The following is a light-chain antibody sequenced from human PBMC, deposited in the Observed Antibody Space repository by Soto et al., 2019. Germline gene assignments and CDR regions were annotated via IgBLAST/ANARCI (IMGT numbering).Light chain of an antibody. V-gene: IGKV1-39*01. CDR1: QTISFY. Sequence: IQMTQSPSSLSASVGDTVTITCRASQTISFYLNWYQQKPGRTPNLLIYATSSLQSGVPSRFDGSGSGTEFTLTISSLQPDDFATYYCQQCNSYPWTFGQGTKVEIK. CDR2: ATS. J-gene: IGKJ1*01. CDR3: QQCNSYPWT.